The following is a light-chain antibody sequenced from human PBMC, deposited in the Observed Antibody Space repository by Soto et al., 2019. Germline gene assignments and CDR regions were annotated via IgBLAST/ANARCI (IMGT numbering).Light chain of an antibody. V-gene: IGKV1-6*01. CDR2: AAS. CDR1: QGIRND. CDR3: LQDYNYPWT. Sequence: IQMTRSPSSLSASVGDRVTITCRSSQGIRNDLGWYQQKPGKAPKLLIYAASSLQSGGPSRFSGSGSGTDFTLTISSLQPEDFATYYCLQDYNYPWTFGQGTKVDIK. J-gene: IGKJ1*01.